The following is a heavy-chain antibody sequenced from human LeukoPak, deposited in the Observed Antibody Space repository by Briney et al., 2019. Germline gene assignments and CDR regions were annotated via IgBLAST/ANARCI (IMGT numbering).Heavy chain of an antibody. CDR2: IRSKAYGGTT. CDR1: GFTFGDYA. D-gene: IGHD3-10*01. Sequence: GGSLRLSCTASGFTFGDYAMSWVRQAPGKGLEWVGFIRSKAYGGTTEYAASVKGRFTISRDDSKSIAYLQMNSLKTEDTAVYYCTRGLLWFGEIVDYWGQGTLVTVSS. J-gene: IGHJ4*02. V-gene: IGHV3-49*04. CDR3: TRGLLWFGEIVDY.